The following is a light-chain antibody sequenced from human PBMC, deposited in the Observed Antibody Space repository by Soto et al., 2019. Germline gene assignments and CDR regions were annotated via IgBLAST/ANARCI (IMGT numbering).Light chain of an antibody. CDR3: CSYAGRSTYV. CDR2: EVS. CDR1: SSDVGSYNL. V-gene: IGLV2-23*02. Sequence: QSALTQPASVSGSPGQSITISCTGTSSDVGSYNLVSWYQQHPGKAPKLMIYEVSKRPSGVSNRFSGSKSGNTASLTISGLQAEDEADYHCCSYAGRSTYVFGTGTRSPS. J-gene: IGLJ1*01.